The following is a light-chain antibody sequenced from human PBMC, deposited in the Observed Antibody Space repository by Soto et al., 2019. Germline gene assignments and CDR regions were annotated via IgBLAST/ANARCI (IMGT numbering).Light chain of an antibody. J-gene: IGLJ3*02. CDR2: EVS. CDR1: SSDVGIYNL. Sequence: QSVLTQPASVSGSPGQSITISCTGTSSDVGIYNLVSWYQQHPGKAPKLLIYEVSRRPSGISNRFSGSKSGNTASLTISGLQAEDEAEYYCCLYAGSSTLVFGGGTKLTVL. CDR3: CLYAGSSTLV. V-gene: IGLV2-23*02.